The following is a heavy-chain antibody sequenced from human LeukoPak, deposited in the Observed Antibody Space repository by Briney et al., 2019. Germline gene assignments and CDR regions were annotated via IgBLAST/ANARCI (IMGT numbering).Heavy chain of an antibody. CDR2: ISWDGGST. Sequence: GGSLRLSCAASGFTFDDYTMQWIRQAPGKGLEWVSLISWDGGSTYYADSVKGRFTISRDNSKNSLYLQMNSLRTEDTALYYCATLPGPYDFWSGYYGSDYWGQGTLVTVSS. V-gene: IGHV3-43*01. CDR3: ATLPGPYDFWSGYYGSDY. CDR1: GFTFDDYT. D-gene: IGHD3-3*01. J-gene: IGHJ4*02.